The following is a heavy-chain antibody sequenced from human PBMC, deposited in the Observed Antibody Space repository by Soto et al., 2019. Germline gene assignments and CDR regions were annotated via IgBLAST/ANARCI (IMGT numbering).Heavy chain of an antibody. Sequence: SGPTLVNPTQTLTLTCTFSGFSLSTSGMCVSWIRQPPGKALEWLARIDWDDDKYYSTSLKTRLTISKDTSKNQVVLTMTNMDPVDTATYYCARQSSSSFGGYYFDYWGQGTLVTVSS. V-gene: IGHV2-70*11. CDR2: IDWDDDK. D-gene: IGHD6-13*01. CDR3: ARQSSSSFGGYYFDY. CDR1: GFSLSTSGMC. J-gene: IGHJ4*02.